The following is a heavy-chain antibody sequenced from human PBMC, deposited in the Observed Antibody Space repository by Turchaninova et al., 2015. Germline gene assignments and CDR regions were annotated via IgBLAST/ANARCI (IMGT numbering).Heavy chain of an antibody. CDR3: ARDQGPRDHPSSSF. V-gene: IGHV4-38-2*01. CDR2: IYHDGRS. Sequence: QVQLQESGPGLVNPSEPLSRTCGVSCFLISRGYYSARIRQPPGKGLEWVATIYHDGRSYYNPSLESRVTISVDTSKNQFSLRLTSVTAADTAVYFCARDQGPRDHPSSSFWGQGTLVTVSS. D-gene: IGHD3-16*02. CDR1: CFLISRGYY. J-gene: IGHJ4*02.